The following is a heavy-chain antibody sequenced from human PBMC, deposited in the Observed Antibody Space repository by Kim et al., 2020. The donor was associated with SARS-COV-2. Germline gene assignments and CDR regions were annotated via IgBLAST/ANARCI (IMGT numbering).Heavy chain of an antibody. Sequence: AGPVKGGFTISREDSKNTLYLQMNSLKTEDTAVYYCTAFISGIAAAGADYWGQGTLVTVSS. V-gene: IGHV3-15*01. D-gene: IGHD6-13*01. CDR3: TAFISGIAAAGADY. J-gene: IGHJ4*02.